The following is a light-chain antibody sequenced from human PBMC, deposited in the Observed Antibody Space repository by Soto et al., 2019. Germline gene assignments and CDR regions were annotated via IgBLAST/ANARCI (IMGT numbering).Light chain of an antibody. Sequence: QSALTQPPSASGSPGQSVTISCAGSTSDIGASNSVSWYQQHPGKAPKLMIHEVTKRPSGVPDRFSGSKSGNTASLTVSGLLAEDEADYYCSSHAGSINVVFGGGTQLTVL. CDR2: EVT. CDR1: TSDIGASNS. J-gene: IGLJ7*01. V-gene: IGLV2-8*01. CDR3: SSHAGSINVV.